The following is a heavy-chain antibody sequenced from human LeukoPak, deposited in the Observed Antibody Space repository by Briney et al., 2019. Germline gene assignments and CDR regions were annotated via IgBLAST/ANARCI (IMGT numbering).Heavy chain of an antibody. CDR1: GFIFSRYW. V-gene: IGHV3-74*01. J-gene: IGHJ4*02. CDR3: VKDFGGNSDY. CDR2: INEDGRVT. Sequence: PGGSLRLSCAASGFIFSRYWVNWVRQAPGKGLVWVSRINEDGRVTSYAGSVRGRFTISRDSVENTLHLQMNSLRAEDTAVYYCVKDFGGNSDYWGQGTLVTVSS. D-gene: IGHD4-23*01.